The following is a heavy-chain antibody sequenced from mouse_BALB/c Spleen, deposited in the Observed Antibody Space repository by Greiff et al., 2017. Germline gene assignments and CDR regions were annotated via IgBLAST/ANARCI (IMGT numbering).Heavy chain of an antibody. J-gene: IGHJ4*01. CDR1: GFTFSSYG. CDR2: ISSGGSYT. Sequence: DVHLVESGGDLVKPGGSLKLSCAASGFTFSSYGMSWVRQTPDKRLEWVATISSGGSYTYYPDTVTGRFTISRDNAKNTLYLEMSSLRSEDTAMYYCARDPMGTGSAMDYWGQGTSVTVSS. D-gene: IGHD4-1*01. CDR3: ARDPMGTGSAMDY. V-gene: IGHV5-9-4*01.